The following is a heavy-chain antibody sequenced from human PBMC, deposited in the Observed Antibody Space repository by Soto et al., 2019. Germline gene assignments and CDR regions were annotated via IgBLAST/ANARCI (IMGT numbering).Heavy chain of an antibody. D-gene: IGHD6-13*01. V-gene: IGHV4-4*02. CDR3: AMSSSSRDNWFDP. CDR1: GGSISSSNW. Sequence: NPSETLSLTCAVSGGSISSSNWWSWVRQPPGKGLEWIGETYHSGSTNYNPSLKSRVTISVDKSKNQFSLKLSSVTAADTAVYYCAMSSSSRDNWFDPWGQGTLVTVSS. J-gene: IGHJ5*02. CDR2: TYHSGST.